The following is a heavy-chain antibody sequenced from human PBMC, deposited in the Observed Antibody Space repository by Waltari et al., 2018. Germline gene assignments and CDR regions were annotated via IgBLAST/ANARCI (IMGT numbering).Heavy chain of an antibody. Sequence: QVQLVESGGGVVQPGRSLRLSCAASGFTFSSYAMHWVRQAPGKGRGCVAVISYDGINKYYADSVKVRFTISRDNSKNTLYLQMNSLRAEDTAVYYCAREGVDIVATITSLDAFDIWGQGTMVTVSS. V-gene: IGHV3-30-3*01. J-gene: IGHJ3*02. CDR2: ISYDGINK. CDR1: GFTFSSYA. CDR3: AREGVDIVATITSLDAFDI. D-gene: IGHD5-12*01.